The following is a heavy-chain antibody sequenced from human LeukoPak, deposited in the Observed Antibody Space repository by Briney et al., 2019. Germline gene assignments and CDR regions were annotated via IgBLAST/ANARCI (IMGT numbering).Heavy chain of an antibody. J-gene: IGHJ6*02. D-gene: IGHD3-9*01. CDR1: GITLSNYG. CDR2: SKKCGRTI. CDR3: ARSIGLTGGGVDV. Sequence: PGGSLSLSCAVSGITLSNYGMSWARQATGGGLEWVSCSKKCGRTIHHADSVKGRFTNSRYNAKKTLYLQMNNLRAEDTAVYYCARSIGLTGGGVDVWGQGTTVTVSS. V-gene: IGHV3-48*04.